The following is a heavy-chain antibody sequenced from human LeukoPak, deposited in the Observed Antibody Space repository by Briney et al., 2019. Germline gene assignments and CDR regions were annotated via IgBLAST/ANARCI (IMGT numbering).Heavy chain of an antibody. CDR2: IYYSGST. D-gene: IGHD3-10*01. CDR3: ARADGSGKYYFDY. CDR1: GGSISSYY. V-gene: IGHV4-59*08. Sequence: SETLSLTCTVSGGSISSYYWSWIRQPPEKGLEWIGYIYYSGSTNYNPSLKSRVTISVDTSKNQFSLKLSSVTAADTAVYYCARADGSGKYYFDYWGQGTLVTVSS. J-gene: IGHJ4*02.